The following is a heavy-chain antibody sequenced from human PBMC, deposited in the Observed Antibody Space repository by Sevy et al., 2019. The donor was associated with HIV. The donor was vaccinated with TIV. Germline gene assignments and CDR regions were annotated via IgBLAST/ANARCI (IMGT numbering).Heavy chain of an antibody. CDR2: MKPNSGNT. Sequence: ASVKVSCKASGYSFPSHDINWVRQASGQGLEWIGWMKPNSGNTGYAQKFKGRVTLTRNTSISTAYMEVSSLTSEDTAVYYCARTGGTFDVWGQGTMVTVSS. J-gene: IGHJ3*01. CDR3: ARTGGTFDV. D-gene: IGHD1-26*01. V-gene: IGHV1-8*01. CDR1: GYSFPSHD.